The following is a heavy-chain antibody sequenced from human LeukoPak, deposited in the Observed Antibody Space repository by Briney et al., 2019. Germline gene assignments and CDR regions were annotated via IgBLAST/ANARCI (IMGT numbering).Heavy chain of an antibody. CDR1: GFTFDDYG. V-gene: IGHV3-20*04. D-gene: IGHD2-15*01. Sequence: GGSLRLSCAASGFTFDDYGMSWVRQAPGKGLEWVSGINWNGGSTGYADSVKGRFTISRDNAKNSLYLQMNSLRAEDTALYYCARESICSGGSCYEYYFDYWGQGTLVTVPS. J-gene: IGHJ4*02. CDR2: INWNGGST. CDR3: ARESICSGGSCYEYYFDY.